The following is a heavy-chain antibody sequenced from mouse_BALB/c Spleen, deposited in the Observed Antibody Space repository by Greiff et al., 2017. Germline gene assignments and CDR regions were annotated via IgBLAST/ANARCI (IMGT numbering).Heavy chain of an antibody. CDR1: GFTFSSYG. J-gene: IGHJ4*01. D-gene: IGHD2-10*02. V-gene: IGHV5-6*01. CDR2: ISSGGSYT. Sequence: EVQGVESGGDLVKPGGSLKLSCAASGFTFSSYGMSWVRQTPDKRLEWVATISSGGSYTYYPDSVKGRFTISRDNAKNTLYLQMSSLKSEDTAMYYCARPYGNYGAMDYWGQGTSVTVSS. CDR3: ARPYGNYGAMDY.